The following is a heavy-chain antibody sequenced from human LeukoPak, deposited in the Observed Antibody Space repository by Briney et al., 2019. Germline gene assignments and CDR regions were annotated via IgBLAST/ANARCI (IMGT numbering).Heavy chain of an antibody. Sequence: GGSLRLSCAASGFTFSSYAMYWVRQAPGKGLEWVAVISYDGSNKYYADSVKGRFTISRDNSKDTLYLQLNSLRAEDTAVYYCARASGSFDYWGQGTLVTVSS. D-gene: IGHD1-26*01. CDR3: ARASGSFDY. J-gene: IGHJ4*02. CDR2: ISYDGSNK. CDR1: GFTFSSYA. V-gene: IGHV3-30-3*01.